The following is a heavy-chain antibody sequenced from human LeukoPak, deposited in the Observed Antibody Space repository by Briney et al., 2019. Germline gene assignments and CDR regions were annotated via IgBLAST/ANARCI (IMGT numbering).Heavy chain of an antibody. CDR2: IDDGGNT. J-gene: IGHJ3*02. D-gene: IGHD2-21*02. CDR3: ARFSRITPGDWGDAFDI. Sequence: SETLSLTCSVYSGSFSNYFWSWIRQPPGKGLEWIGEIDDGGNTNYNPSFMSRVIVSMEKSKKQFSLVMRSVTAADTAVYYCARFSRITPGDWGDAFDIWSQGTTVIVSS. V-gene: IGHV4-34*01. CDR1: SGSFSNYF.